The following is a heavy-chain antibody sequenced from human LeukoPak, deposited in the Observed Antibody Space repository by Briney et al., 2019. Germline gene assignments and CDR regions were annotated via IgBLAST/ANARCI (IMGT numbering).Heavy chain of an antibody. CDR2: IYHSGNT. CDR1: GGSISSSNW. CDR3: ARVDWYEGLDY. D-gene: IGHD2-21*01. J-gene: IGHJ4*02. V-gene: IGHV4-4*02. Sequence: SETLSLTCAVSGGSISSSNWWSWVRQPPGKGLEWIGEIYHSGNTNYNPSLKSRVTMSVDTSKNQFSLKLDSVTAAGTAVYYCARVDWYEGLDYWGQGTLVTVSS.